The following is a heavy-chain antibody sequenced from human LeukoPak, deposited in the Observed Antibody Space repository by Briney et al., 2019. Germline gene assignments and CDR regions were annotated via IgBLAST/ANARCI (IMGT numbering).Heavy chain of an antibody. D-gene: IGHD2-15*01. V-gene: IGHV3-23*01. CDR3: ASNLGYCTGGTCYVPFDN. CDR1: GFTFSSYG. J-gene: IGHJ4*02. CDR2: ISGSGGST. Sequence: GGSLRLSCAASGFTFSSYGMSWVRQAPGKGLEWVSAISGSGGSTYYADSVKGRFIISRDNAKKSLYLEMNSLRAEVTAAYYCASNLGYCTGGTCYVPFDNWGQGTLVTVSS.